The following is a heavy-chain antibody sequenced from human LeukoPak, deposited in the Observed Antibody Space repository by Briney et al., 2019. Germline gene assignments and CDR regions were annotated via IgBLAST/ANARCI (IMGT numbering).Heavy chain of an antibody. CDR2: IIPIFDTA. CDR3: ASPISLNSGSYLRFDY. Sequence: SVKASCKASGGTFSSYAISWVRQAPGQGLEWMGGIIPIFDTANYAQKFQGRVTIRADESTSTAYMELSSMRSEDTAVYYCASPISLNSGSYLRFDYWGQGTLVTVSS. J-gene: IGHJ4*02. D-gene: IGHD1-26*01. CDR1: GGTFSSYA. V-gene: IGHV1-69*01.